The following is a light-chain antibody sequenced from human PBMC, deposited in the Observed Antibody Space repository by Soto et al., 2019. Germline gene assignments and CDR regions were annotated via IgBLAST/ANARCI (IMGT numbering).Light chain of an antibody. Sequence: QSALTQPASVSGSPGQSITISCTGTSADVGGHNFVSWYQQHPGKAPKLMIYEVTNRPSGVSNRFSGSKSGNTASLIISVLQAEDEADYYCSSYSTSSTLNYVFGTG. CDR1: SADVGGHNF. J-gene: IGLJ1*01. CDR3: SSYSTSSTLNYV. CDR2: EVT. V-gene: IGLV2-14*01.